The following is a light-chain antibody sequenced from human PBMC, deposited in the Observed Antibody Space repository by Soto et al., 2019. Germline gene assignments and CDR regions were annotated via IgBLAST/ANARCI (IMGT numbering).Light chain of an antibody. CDR1: QSVSTN. CDR2: GTS. CDR3: HQYNFWPT. J-gene: IGKJ1*01. V-gene: IGKV3-15*01. Sequence: IGMTQSPSTLSVSPGERATLSCRASQSVSTNLAWYQQKPGQSPRLLIYGTSTRATGVPARFSGGGSGTEFTLTINSLQSEDFAVYFCHQYNFWPTFGQGTKVDIK.